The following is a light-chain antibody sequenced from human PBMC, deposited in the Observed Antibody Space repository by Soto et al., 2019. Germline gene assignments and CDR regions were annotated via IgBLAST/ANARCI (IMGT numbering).Light chain of an antibody. CDR2: DAS. J-gene: IGKJ1*01. CDR3: QQYNSYWT. V-gene: IGKV1-5*01. Sequence: DIQITQSPSTLSASLGDRVTITCRASQSISSWLAWYQQKPGKAPKLLIYDASSLESGVLSRFSGSGSGTEFTLTISSLQADDFASYYYQQYNSYWTFGQGTKV. CDR1: QSISSW.